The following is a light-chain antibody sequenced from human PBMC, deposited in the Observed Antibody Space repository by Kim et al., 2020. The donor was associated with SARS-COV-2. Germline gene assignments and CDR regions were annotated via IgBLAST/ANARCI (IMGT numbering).Light chain of an antibody. CDR2: TNN. Sequence: ELTQPPSASGTPGQRVTISCSGSSSNIGSNPVNWYQQFPGTAPKLLIYTNNQWPSGVPDRFSGSKSGTSASLAISGLQSEDEADYYCAAWDDSLNGVVFGGGTQLAVL. CDR1: SSNIGSNP. CDR3: AAWDDSLNGVV. V-gene: IGLV1-44*01. J-gene: IGLJ2*01.